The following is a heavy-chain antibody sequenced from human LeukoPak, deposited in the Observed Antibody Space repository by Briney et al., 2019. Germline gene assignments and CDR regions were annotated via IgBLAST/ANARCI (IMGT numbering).Heavy chain of an antibody. V-gene: IGHV3-74*01. CDR3: ARVGRDYSSSSPPDY. Sequence: QPGRSLRLSCAASGFTFSSYGMHWVRQAPGKGLVWVSRIDSGGSSTLYADSVRGRFTISRDNAKNTLYLQMNSLRAEDTAIYYCARVGRDYSSSSPPDYWGQGTLVTVSS. D-gene: IGHD6-6*01. J-gene: IGHJ4*02. CDR1: GFTFSSYG. CDR2: IDSGGSST.